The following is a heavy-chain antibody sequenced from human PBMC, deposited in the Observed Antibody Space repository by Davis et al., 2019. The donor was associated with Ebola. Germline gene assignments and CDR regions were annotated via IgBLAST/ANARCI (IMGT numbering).Heavy chain of an antibody. D-gene: IGHD6-13*01. CDR3: ARDPRVQPIDY. V-gene: IGHV1-18*04. Sequence: AASVKVSCKASGYTFTSYGISWVRQAPGQGLEWMGWINPHNGNTNYAQNVQGRVIMTSDTATTTAYMEVGSLRSDDTAVYYCARDPRVQPIDYWGQGTLVTVSS. CDR2: INPHNGNT. CDR1: GYTFTSYG. J-gene: IGHJ4*02.